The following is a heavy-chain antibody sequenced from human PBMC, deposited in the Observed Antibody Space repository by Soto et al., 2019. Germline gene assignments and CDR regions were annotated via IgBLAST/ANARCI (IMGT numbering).Heavy chain of an antibody. D-gene: IGHD3-9*01. V-gene: IGHV4-39*01. CDR1: GGSISSSSYY. CDR3: ARRIGRYFDWLFGSYGAFDI. Sequence: NPSETLSLTXTVSGGSISSSSYYWGWIRQPPGKGLEWIGSIYYSGSTYYNPSLKSRVTISVDTSKNQFSLKLSSVTAADTAVYYCARRIGRYFDWLFGSYGAFDIWGQGTMVTVSS. J-gene: IGHJ3*02. CDR2: IYYSGST.